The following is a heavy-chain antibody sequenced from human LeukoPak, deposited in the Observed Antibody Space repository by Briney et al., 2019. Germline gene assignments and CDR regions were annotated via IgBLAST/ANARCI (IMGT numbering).Heavy chain of an antibody. V-gene: IGHV4-34*01. D-gene: IGHD5-24*01. CDR2: INHSGST. Sequence: SETLSLTCAVYGGSFSGYYWSWIRQPPGKGLEWIGEINHSGSTNYNPSLKSRVTISVDTSKNQFSLKLSSVTAADTAVYYCARVCGRDGYNYMPDYFDYWGQGTLVTVSS. J-gene: IGHJ4*02. CDR1: GGSFSGYY. CDR3: ARVCGRDGYNYMPDYFDY.